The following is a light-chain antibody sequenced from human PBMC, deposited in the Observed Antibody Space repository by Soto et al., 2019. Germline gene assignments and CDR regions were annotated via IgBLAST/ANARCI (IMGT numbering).Light chain of an antibody. CDR2: SNN. Sequence: QSVLTQPPSASGTPGQRVTISCSGSSSNIGSNTVNWYQQLPGTAPKLLIYSNNQRPSGVPDRFSGSKSGTSASLAISGFQSQDGADYYCAAWDDSLNGYVFSTGTKSPS. CDR3: AAWDDSLNGYV. CDR1: SSNIGSNT. V-gene: IGLV1-44*01. J-gene: IGLJ1*01.